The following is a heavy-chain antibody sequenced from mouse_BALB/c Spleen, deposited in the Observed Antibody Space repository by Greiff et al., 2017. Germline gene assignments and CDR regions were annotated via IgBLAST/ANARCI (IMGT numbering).Heavy chain of an antibody. CDR2: IDPANGNT. J-gene: IGHJ1*01. V-gene: IGHV14-3*02. CDR1: GFNIKDTY. Sequence: EVQLQQSGAELVKPGASVKLSCTASGFNIKDTYMHWVKQRPEQGLEWIGRIDPANGNTKYDPKFQGKATITADTSSNTAYLQLSSLTSEDTAVYYCARWLVRGRDFDVWGAGTTVTVSS. CDR3: ARWLVRGRDFDV. D-gene: IGHD2-2*01.